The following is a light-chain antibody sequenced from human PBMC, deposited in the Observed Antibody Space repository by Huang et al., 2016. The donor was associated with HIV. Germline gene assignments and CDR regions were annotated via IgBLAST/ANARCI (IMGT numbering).Light chain of an antibody. CDR2: DAS. CDR3: QKYDSAPRT. Sequence: DIQMTQSPSSLSAFVGDTVTITCRASQVIGNSLAWYQQKPGRPPKLLIYDASTLQSGVPSRFSGSCSGTDFTLTISNLQTEDVATYYCQKYDSAPRTFGQGTRV. V-gene: IGKV1-27*01. CDR1: QVIGNS. J-gene: IGKJ1*01.